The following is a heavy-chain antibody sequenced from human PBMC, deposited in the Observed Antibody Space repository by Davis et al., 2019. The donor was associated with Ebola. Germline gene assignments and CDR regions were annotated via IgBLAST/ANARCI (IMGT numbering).Heavy chain of an antibody. J-gene: IGHJ6*02. CDR1: GFTFSNAW. Sequence: PGGSLRLSCAASGFTFSNAWMSWVRQAPGKGLEWVGRIKSKTDGGTTDYAAPVKGRFTISRDDSKNTLYLQMNSLKTEETAVYYCTTDWYYYDSSGYSPFGLADVWGQGTTVTVSS. CDR2: IKSKTDGGTT. D-gene: IGHD3-22*01. CDR3: TTDWYYYDSSGYSPFGLADV. V-gene: IGHV3-15*01.